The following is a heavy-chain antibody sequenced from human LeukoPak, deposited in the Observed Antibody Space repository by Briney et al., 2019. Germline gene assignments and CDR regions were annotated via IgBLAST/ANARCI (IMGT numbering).Heavy chain of an antibody. J-gene: IGHJ4*02. D-gene: IGHD3-22*01. CDR1: GFTFSSYE. Sequence: GGSLRLSCAASGFTFSSYEMNWVRQAPGKGLEWVTCITDSGRTIYYADSVKGRFTISRDNAKNSLYLQMNSLRAEDTAVYYCARDFGTPELYYYDSSPPAPIPPFDYWGQGTLVTVSS. CDR3: ARDFGTPELYYYDSSPPAPIPPFDY. V-gene: IGHV3-48*03. CDR2: ITDSGRTI.